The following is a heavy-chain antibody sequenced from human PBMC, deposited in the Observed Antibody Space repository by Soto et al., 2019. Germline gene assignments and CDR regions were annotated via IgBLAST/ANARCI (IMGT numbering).Heavy chain of an antibody. Sequence: SVKVSCKASGGTFSSYAISWVRQAPGQGLEWMGGIIPIFGTANYAQKFQGRVTITADESTSTAYMELSSLRSEDTAVYYCARGSMIFGVVHNWFDPWGEGNLVTVPS. V-gene: IGHV1-69*13. CDR1: GGTFSSYA. CDR3: ARGSMIFGVVHNWFDP. CDR2: IIPIFGTA. D-gene: IGHD3-3*01. J-gene: IGHJ5*02.